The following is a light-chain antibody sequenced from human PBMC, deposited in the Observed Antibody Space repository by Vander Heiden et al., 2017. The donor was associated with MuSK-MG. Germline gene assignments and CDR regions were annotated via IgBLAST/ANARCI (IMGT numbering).Light chain of an antibody. V-gene: IGKV3-15*01. J-gene: IGKJ2*01. Sequence: MMTQSPATLSVSPGESATLSCRAGQSVSSNLAWYQQKPGQAPSLLVYGASTRATGVPARFSASGSGTDFTLTISSLQSEDFAVYYCQQYNNWPYTFGQGTKLEIK. CDR2: GAS. CDR3: QQYNNWPYT. CDR1: QSVSSN.